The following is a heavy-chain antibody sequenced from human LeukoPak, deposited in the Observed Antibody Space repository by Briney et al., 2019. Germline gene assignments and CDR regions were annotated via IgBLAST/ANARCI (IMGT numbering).Heavy chain of an antibody. D-gene: IGHD6-13*01. J-gene: IGHJ4*02. CDR3: AKDLWAAAGTPSGDY. V-gene: IGHV3-23*01. CDR2: ISGSGGST. CDR1: GFTFSSYA. Sequence: PGGSLRLSCEASGFTFSSYAMSWVRQAPGKGLEWVSAISGSGGSTYYADSVKGRFTISRDNSKNTLYLQMNSLRAEDTDVYYCAKDLWAAAGTPSGDYWGQGTLVTVSS.